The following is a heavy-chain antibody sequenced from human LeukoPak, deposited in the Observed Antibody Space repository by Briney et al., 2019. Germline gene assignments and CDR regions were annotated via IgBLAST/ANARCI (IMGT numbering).Heavy chain of an antibody. J-gene: IGHJ4*02. Sequence: SETLSLTCTVSGGSISSSSYYWGWIRQPPGKGLEWIGSIYHSGSTYYNPSLRSRVIISVDTSKNQLSLKLSSVTAADTAVYYCARDQGTAMAHWGQGTLVTVSS. D-gene: IGHD5-18*01. V-gene: IGHV4-39*07. CDR3: ARDQGTAMAH. CDR2: IYHSGST. CDR1: GGSISSSSYY.